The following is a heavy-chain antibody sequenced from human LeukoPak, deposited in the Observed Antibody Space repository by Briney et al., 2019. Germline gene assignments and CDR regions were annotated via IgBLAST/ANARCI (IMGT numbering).Heavy chain of an antibody. CDR3: ARVPASSGYLSYYYGMDV. D-gene: IGHD3-22*01. J-gene: IGHJ6*02. V-gene: IGHV4-39*07. Sequence: SETLSLTCTVSGGSISSSSYYWGWIRQPPGKGLEWIGSIYYSGSTYYNPSLKSRVTISVDTSKNQFSLKLSSVTAADTAVYYCARVPASSGYLSYYYGMDVWGQGTTVTVSS. CDR2: IYYSGST. CDR1: GGSISSSSYY.